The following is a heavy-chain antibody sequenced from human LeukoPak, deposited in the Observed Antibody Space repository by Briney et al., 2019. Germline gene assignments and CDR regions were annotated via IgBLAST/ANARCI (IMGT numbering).Heavy chain of an antibody. CDR3: ARSQLSIAAAGTYYFDY. CDR2: IIPIFGTA. CDR1: GGTFSSYA. J-gene: IGHJ4*02. V-gene: IGHV1-69*05. Sequence: SVKVSCKASGGTFSSYAISWVRQAPGQGLEWMGGIIPIFGTANYAQKFQGRVTITTDESTSTAYMELSSLRSEGTAVYYCARSQLSIAAAGTYYFDYWGQGTLVTVSS. D-gene: IGHD6-13*01.